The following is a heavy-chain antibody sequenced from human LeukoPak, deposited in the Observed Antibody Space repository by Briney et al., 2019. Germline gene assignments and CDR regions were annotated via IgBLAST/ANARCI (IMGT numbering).Heavy chain of an antibody. D-gene: IGHD4-17*01. CDR2: INHSGST. Sequence: SETLSLTCAVYGGSFSGYYWSWIRQPPGKGLEWIGEINHSGSTNYNPSLKSRVTISLDTSRNQFSLKLTSVTAADTAVYYCARVRGATVTTGDYYYYYMDVWGKGTTVTISS. CDR1: GGSFSGYY. J-gene: IGHJ6*03. CDR3: ARVRGATVTTGDYYYYYMDV. V-gene: IGHV4-34*01.